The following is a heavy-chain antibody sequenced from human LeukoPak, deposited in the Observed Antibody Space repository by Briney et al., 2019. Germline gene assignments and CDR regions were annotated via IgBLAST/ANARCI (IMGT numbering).Heavy chain of an antibody. J-gene: IGHJ4*02. CDR2: ISPSSGT. CDR3: ARPQSSSGYYWPFDD. Sequence: GGSLRLSCAASGFTFSSYAMRWVRQAPGKGLKWVSAISPSSGTFYADSVKGRFTISRDNSKNTLYLQMNSLRAEDTAVYYCARPQSSSGYYWPFDDWGQGTLVTVSS. CDR1: GFTFSSYA. D-gene: IGHD3-22*01. V-gene: IGHV3-23*01.